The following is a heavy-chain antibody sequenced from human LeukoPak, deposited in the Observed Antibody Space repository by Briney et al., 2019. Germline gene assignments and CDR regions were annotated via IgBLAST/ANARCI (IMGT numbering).Heavy chain of an antibody. CDR3: ARHGYCSGGSWYWDY. D-gene: IGHD2-15*01. Sequence: SETLSLTCIVSGGSISPYYWSWIRQPPGSGLEWIAYIYYSGSTSYNPSLKSRVAISVDTSNNEVSLKLSSVTAADTAVYYCARHGYCSGGSWYWDYWGQGTLVTVSS. CDR1: GGSISPYY. V-gene: IGHV4-59*08. CDR2: IYYSGST. J-gene: IGHJ4*02.